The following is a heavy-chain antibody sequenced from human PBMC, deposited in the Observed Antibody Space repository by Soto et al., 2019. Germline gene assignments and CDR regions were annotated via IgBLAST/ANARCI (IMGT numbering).Heavy chain of an antibody. J-gene: IGHJ4*02. CDR3: ARGRLSIVGATGYFDY. CDR1: GGTFSSYA. V-gene: IGHV1-69*13. D-gene: IGHD1-26*01. Sequence: SVKVSCKASGGTFSSYAISWVRQAPGQGLEWMGGIIPIFGTANYAQKFQGRVTITADESTSTAYMELSSLRSEDTAVYYCARGRLSIVGATGYFDYWGQGTLVTVSS. CDR2: IIPIFGTA.